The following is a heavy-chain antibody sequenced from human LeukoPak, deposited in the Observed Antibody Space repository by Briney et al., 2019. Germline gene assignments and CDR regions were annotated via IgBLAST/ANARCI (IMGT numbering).Heavy chain of an antibody. J-gene: IGHJ4*02. CDR3: ARGGPDSSDYSSLFDY. D-gene: IGHD3-22*01. V-gene: IGHV3-74*01. Sequence: GGSLRLSCAASGFTFSNYWMSWVRQAPGKGLVWVSRINSDGSSRHYADSVKGRFTISRDNAKNTLHLQMTSLRAEDTAVYYCARGGPDSSDYSSLFDYWGRGIVVTVSS. CDR1: GFTFSNYW. CDR2: INSDGSSR.